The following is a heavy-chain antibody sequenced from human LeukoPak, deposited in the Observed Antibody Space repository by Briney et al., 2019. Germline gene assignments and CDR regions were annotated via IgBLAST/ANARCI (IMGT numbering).Heavy chain of an antibody. Sequence: GGSLRLSCAASGFTFSTYWMSWVRQAPGKGLEWVANIKQDGSEKYYVDSVKGRFTISRDNAKNSLYVQMNSLRAEDTAVYYCARHQLLNNWFDPWGQGTLVTVSS. J-gene: IGHJ5*02. CDR3: ARHQLLNNWFDP. CDR1: GFTFSTYW. V-gene: IGHV3-7*01. D-gene: IGHD2-2*01. CDR2: IKQDGSEK.